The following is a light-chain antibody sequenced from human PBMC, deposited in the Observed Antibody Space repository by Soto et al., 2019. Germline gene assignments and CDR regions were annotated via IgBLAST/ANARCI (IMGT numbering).Light chain of an antibody. Sequence: EIVITQSPATLSVSPGERATLSCSASQSITSNLAWYQQRPGQAPRLLIYAASTRATDIPARFSGSGSGTDFTLTISSLLSEDFAVYYCHQYYKWPLTFGGGTKVDIK. V-gene: IGKV3-15*01. CDR1: QSITSN. J-gene: IGKJ4*01. CDR3: HQYYKWPLT. CDR2: AAS.